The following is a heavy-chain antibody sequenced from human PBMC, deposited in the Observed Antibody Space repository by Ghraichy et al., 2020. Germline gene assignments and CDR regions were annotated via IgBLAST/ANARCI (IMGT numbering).Heavy chain of an antibody. Sequence: SETLSLTCAVYGGSFSGYYWSWIRQPPGKGLEWIGEINHSGSTNYNPSLKSRVTISVDTSKNQFSLKLSSVTAADTAVYYCARGRGYDFWSGSHPYYYYYYGMDVWGQGTTVTVSS. CDR3: ARGRGYDFWSGSHPYYYYYYGMDV. J-gene: IGHJ6*02. V-gene: IGHV4-34*01. CDR2: INHSGST. CDR1: GGSFSGYY. D-gene: IGHD3-3*01.